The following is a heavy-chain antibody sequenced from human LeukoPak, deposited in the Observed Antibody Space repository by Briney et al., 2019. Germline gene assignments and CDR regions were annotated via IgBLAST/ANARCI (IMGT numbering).Heavy chain of an antibody. CDR3: AKDSYSKGDY. J-gene: IGHJ4*02. CDR2: IKNDGTVK. CDR1: GFTFSDHW. V-gene: IGHV3-7*01. D-gene: IGHD5-18*01. Sequence: PGGALRLSCAASGFTFSDHWMTWVRGARGKGGEWVANIKNDGTVKNSVDSVKGRFTISRDNAKNSLYLQMNSLRAEDTGVYYCAKDSYSKGDYWGQGVLVTVSS.